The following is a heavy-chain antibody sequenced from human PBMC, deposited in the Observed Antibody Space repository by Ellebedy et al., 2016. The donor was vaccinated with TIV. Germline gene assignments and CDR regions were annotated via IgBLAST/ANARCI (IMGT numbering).Heavy chain of an antibody. J-gene: IGHJ5*02. CDR3: ARDGARVGRTRLDP. V-gene: IGHV3-74*01. D-gene: IGHD1-26*01. CDR2: INSDGSRT. Sequence: GESLKISXAASGFTFSGYWMHWVRQAPGKGLDWVSRINSDGSRTTYADSVKGRFTISRDNAKNTLHLQMNNLRAEDTAVYYCARDGARVGRTRLDPWGQGTLVTVSS. CDR1: GFTFSGYW.